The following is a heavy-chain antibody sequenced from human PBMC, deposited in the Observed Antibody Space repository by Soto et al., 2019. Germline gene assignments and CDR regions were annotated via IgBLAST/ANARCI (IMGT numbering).Heavy chain of an antibody. Sequence: PSETLSLTCTVSGGSISSSSYYWGWLRQPPGKGLEWIGSIYYSGSTYYNPSLKSRVTISGDTSKNQFSLKLSSVTAADTAVHYCVRHPSSSWAYYYYMDVWGKGTTVTVSS. CDR2: IYYSGST. D-gene: IGHD6-6*01. V-gene: IGHV4-39*01. CDR3: VRHPSSSWAYYYYMDV. J-gene: IGHJ6*03. CDR1: GGSISSSSYY.